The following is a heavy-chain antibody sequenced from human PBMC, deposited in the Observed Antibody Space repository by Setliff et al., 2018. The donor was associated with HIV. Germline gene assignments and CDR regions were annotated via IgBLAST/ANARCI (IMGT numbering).Heavy chain of an antibody. Sequence: GGSLRLSCAASRFTFSSYAMSWVRQAPGKGLEWVSGISGSGVSTYYADSVKGRFTISRDNSKNTLYLQINSLRAEDTAVYYRAKSQVRYSSGWFFFDYWGQGTLVTVSS. CDR2: ISGSGVST. CDR3: AKSQVRYSSGWFFFDY. J-gene: IGHJ4*02. D-gene: IGHD6-19*01. V-gene: IGHV3-23*01. CDR1: RFTFSSYA.